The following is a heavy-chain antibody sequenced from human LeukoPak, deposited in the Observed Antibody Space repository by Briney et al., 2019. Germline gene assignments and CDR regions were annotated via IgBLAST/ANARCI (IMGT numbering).Heavy chain of an antibody. D-gene: IGHD5-12*01. V-gene: IGHV3-7*01. CDR1: GFTFSSDW. CDR3: AREGVATISAFDY. J-gene: IGHJ4*02. Sequence: PRRSLRLSCAASGFTFSSDWMSWVRQAPGKGLEWVANIKQDGSETYYVDSVKGRFTISRDNAKNSLYLQMNSLRAEDTAVYYCAREGVATISAFDYWGQGTLVTVSS. CDR2: IKQDGSET.